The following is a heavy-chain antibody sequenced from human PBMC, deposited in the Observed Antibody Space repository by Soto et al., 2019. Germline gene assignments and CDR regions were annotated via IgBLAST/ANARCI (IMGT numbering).Heavy chain of an antibody. J-gene: IGHJ4*02. Sequence: PSETLSLTCTVSGGSISSGDYYWSWIRQSPGKGLEWIGYIYYSGSTYYNPSLKSRVTISVDTSKNQFSLKLSSVTAADTAVYYCARDSPYGSYGSFDYWGQGTLVTVSS. CDR3: ARDSPYGSYGSFDY. CDR1: GGSISSGDYY. D-gene: IGHD3-16*01. V-gene: IGHV4-30-4*01. CDR2: IYYSGST.